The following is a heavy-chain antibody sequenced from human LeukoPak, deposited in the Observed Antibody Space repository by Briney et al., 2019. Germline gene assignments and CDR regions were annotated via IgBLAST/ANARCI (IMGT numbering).Heavy chain of an antibody. V-gene: IGHV3-11*01. J-gene: IGHJ3*02. CDR3: VRGGRVLRFLEWLSGGAFDI. CDR1: GFTFSDYY. D-gene: IGHD3-3*01. CDR2: ISSSGSTI. Sequence: PGGSLRLSCAASGFTFSDYYMSWIRQAPGKGLEWVSYISSSGSTIYYADSVKGRFTISRDNAKNSLYLQMNSLRAEDTAVYYCVRGGRVLRFLEWLSGGAFDIGGQGTMVTVSS.